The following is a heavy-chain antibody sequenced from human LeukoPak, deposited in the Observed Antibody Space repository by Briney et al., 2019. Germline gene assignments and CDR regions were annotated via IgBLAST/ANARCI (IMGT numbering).Heavy chain of an antibody. CDR3: ARYDTTVTITLDN. J-gene: IGHJ4*02. Sequence: SETLSLTCSVSGGSISSRSFSWGWTRQPPGKWLEWIGNIYYGGSTYYNPSLNSRVTISVDTSKDQLSLKLTSVTATDTAVYYCARYDTTVTITLDNWGQGTLVTVSS. D-gene: IGHD4-17*01. V-gene: IGHV4-39*01. CDR1: GGSISSRSFS. CDR2: IYYGGST.